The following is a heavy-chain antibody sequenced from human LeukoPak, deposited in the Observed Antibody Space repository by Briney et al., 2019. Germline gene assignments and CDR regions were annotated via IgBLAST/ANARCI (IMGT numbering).Heavy chain of an antibody. CDR1: GLTFSSYA. CDR3: ARVQGRYSYGSGFDS. V-gene: IGHV3-30*04. Sequence: PGRPLRLSCAASGLTFSSYAMHWVRQATGKGLEWVAVISYDGSNKYYADSVKGRFTISRDNSKNTLYLQMNSLRAEDTAVYYCARVQGRYSYGSGFDSWGQGTLVTVSS. D-gene: IGHD5-18*01. J-gene: IGHJ4*02. CDR2: ISYDGSNK.